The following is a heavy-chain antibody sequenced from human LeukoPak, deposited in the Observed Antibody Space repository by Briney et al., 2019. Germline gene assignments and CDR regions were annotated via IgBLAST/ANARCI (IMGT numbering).Heavy chain of an antibody. CDR3: ARLKVPAATTAEDNWFDP. V-gene: IGHV4-4*09. Sequence: PSETLSLTCTVSGGSISSYYWSWIRQPPGKGLEWIGYIYTSGSTNYNPSLKSRVTISVGTSKNQFSLKLSSVTAADTAVYYFARLKVPAATTAEDNWFDPWGQGTLVTVSS. CDR2: IYTSGST. D-gene: IGHD2-2*01. J-gene: IGHJ5*02. CDR1: GGSISSYY.